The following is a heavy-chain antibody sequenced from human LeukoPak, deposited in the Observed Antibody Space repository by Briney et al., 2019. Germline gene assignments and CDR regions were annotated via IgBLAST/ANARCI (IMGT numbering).Heavy chain of an antibody. D-gene: IGHD3-16*01. CDR1: GYTFTSFG. J-gene: IGHJ5*02. V-gene: IGHV1-18*01. Sequence: GASMKVSCKASGYTFTSFGISWVRQAPGQRLEWLGWISTYNGNTNYAQKFKGRVTMTADTSTSTAYMELRSLRSDDTAVYYCAREGASIDWFDPWGQGTLVTVSS. CDR2: ISTYNGNT. CDR3: AREGASIDWFDP.